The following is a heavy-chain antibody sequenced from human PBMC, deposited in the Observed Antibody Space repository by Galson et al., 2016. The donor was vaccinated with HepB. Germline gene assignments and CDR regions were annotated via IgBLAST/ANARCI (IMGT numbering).Heavy chain of an antibody. Sequence: SLRLSCAASGFTFSIYAMSWVRQAPGKGLEWVSGISGRGGNTYHADSVEGRFTISRDNSKNTLYLQMKSLRADDTAVYYCAKLIEVAGSFDDWGQGTLVTVSA. CDR3: AKLIEVAGSFDD. D-gene: IGHD6-19*01. V-gene: IGHV3-23*01. CDR1: GFTFSIYA. CDR2: ISGRGGNT. J-gene: IGHJ4*02.